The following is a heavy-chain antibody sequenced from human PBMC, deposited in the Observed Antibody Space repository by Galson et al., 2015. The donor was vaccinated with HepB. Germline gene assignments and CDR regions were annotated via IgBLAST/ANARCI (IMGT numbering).Heavy chain of an antibody. Sequence: SLRLSCAASGFTFSSYWMSWVRQAPGKGLEWVANIKQDGSEKYYVDSVKGRFTISRDNAKNSLYLQMNSLRAEDTAVYYCARAPYQSSGWYNFGFDYWGQGTLVTVSS. V-gene: IGHV3-7*03. D-gene: IGHD6-19*01. J-gene: IGHJ4*02. CDR3: ARAPYQSSGWYNFGFDY. CDR2: IKQDGSEK. CDR1: GFTFSSYW.